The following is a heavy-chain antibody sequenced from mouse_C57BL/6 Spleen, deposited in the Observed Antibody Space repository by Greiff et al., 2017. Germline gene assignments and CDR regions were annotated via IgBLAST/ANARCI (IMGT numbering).Heavy chain of an antibody. V-gene: IGHV1-76*01. CDR2: IYPGSGNT. J-gene: IGHJ2*01. D-gene: IGHD4-1*01. CDR3: ARSNWDVGYFDY. Sequence: VKVVESGAELVRPGASVKLSCKASGYTFTDYYINWVKQRPGQGLEWIARIYPGSGNTYYNEKFKGKATLTAEKSSSTAYMQLSSLTSEDSAVYFCARSNWDVGYFDYWGQGTTLTVSS. CDR1: GYTFTDYY.